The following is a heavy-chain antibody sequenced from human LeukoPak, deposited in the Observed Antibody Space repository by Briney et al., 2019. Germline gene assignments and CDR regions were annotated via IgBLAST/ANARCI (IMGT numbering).Heavy chain of an antibody. Sequence: GGSLRLSCAASGFSLSSYWVHWVRQAPGKGLVWVSRINIEGSTTTYADSVKGRFTISRDNAQNTVSLQMNSLRAEDTAVYYCISDHTGHDDYWGQGTLVTVSS. CDR1: GFSLSSYW. J-gene: IGHJ4*02. CDR2: INIEGSTT. D-gene: IGHD1-1*01. V-gene: IGHV3-74*01. CDR3: ISDHTGHDDY.